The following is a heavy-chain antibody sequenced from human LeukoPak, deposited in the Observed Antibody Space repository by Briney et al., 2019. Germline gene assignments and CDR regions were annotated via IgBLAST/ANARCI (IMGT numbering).Heavy chain of an antibody. CDR3: AELGITMIGGV. D-gene: IGHD3-10*02. Sequence: GGSLRLSCEVSGVTFSNYVTIWVRQAPGKGLEWVSTITGSGSRTYYADSVKGRFTISRDNSKNTLYLQMNSLRAEDTAVYYCAELGITMIGGVWGKGTTVTISS. J-gene: IGHJ6*04. CDR1: GVTFSNYV. CDR2: ITGSGSRT. V-gene: IGHV3-23*01.